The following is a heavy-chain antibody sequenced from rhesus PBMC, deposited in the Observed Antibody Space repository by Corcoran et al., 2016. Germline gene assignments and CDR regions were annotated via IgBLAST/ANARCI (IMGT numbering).Heavy chain of an antibody. Sequence: QVQLQESGPGLVKPSETLSLTCAVSGGSISGYYYWSWIRQPPGKGLEWIGGVYGSGGRNSLNPSLKSRVTLSVDTSKNQFSLKLSSVTAADTAVYYCASGYCSSTYCSSFDYWGQGVLVTVSS. CDR1: GGSISGYYY. V-gene: IGHV4S14*01. J-gene: IGHJ4*01. CDR2: VYGSGGRN. D-gene: IGHD2-15*01. CDR3: ASGYCSSTYCSSFDY.